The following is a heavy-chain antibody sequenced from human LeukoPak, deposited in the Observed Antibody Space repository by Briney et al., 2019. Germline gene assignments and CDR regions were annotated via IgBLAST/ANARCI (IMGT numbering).Heavy chain of an antibody. Sequence: GGSLRLSCAASGFSFSSYWMHWVRQAPGKGLVWVSRINTDGSSTSHADSVKGRFTISRDNAKNTLYLQMNSLRAEDTAVYYCARHDYHSNSDAFDVWGQGTMVTVSS. CDR2: INTDGSST. D-gene: IGHD4-23*01. CDR3: ARHDYHSNSDAFDV. V-gene: IGHV3-74*01. J-gene: IGHJ3*01. CDR1: GFSFSSYW.